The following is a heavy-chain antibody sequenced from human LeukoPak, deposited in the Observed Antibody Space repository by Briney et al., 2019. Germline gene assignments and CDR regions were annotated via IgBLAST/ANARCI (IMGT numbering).Heavy chain of an antibody. Sequence: GGSLRLSCVDSGVTFNRYWMSWVRQAPGKGLEWVANINQEGGDKYYVDSVKGRFTISRDNAKNSLYLQVNSLRPDDTAVYYCARSVTMIVDWFDPWGQGTLVTVSS. J-gene: IGHJ5*02. V-gene: IGHV3-7*01. CDR1: GVTFNRYW. CDR3: ARSVTMIVDWFDP. CDR2: INQEGGDK. D-gene: IGHD3-22*01.